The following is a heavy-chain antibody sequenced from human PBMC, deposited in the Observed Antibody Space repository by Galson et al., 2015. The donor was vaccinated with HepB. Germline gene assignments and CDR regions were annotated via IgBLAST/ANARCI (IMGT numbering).Heavy chain of an antibody. CDR3: ARDLSIYSSGWYRGCVDY. J-gene: IGHJ4*02. Sequence: SLRLSCAASGFTFSTYWMHWVRQAPGKGLVWVSRINSDGSSTIYADSVKGRFTISRDNAKNTLYLHMNSLRAEDTAVYYCARDLSIYSSGWYRGCVDYWGQGTLVTVSS. CDR1: GFTFSTYW. CDR2: INSDGSST. D-gene: IGHD6-19*01. V-gene: IGHV3-74*01.